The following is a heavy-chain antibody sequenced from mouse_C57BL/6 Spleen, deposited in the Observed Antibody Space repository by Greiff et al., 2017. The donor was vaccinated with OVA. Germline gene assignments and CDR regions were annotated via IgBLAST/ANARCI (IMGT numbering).Heavy chain of an antibody. Sequence: QVQLQQSGPGLVQPSQSLSITCTVSGFSLTSYGVHWVRQSPGKGLEWLGVIWRGGSTDYNAAFMSRLSITKDNSKSQVFFKMNSLQADDTAIYYCAKNYGSSYRYFDYWGQGTTLTVSS. D-gene: IGHD1-1*01. J-gene: IGHJ2*01. CDR2: IWRGGST. V-gene: IGHV2-5*01. CDR3: AKNYGSSYRYFDY. CDR1: GFSLTSYG.